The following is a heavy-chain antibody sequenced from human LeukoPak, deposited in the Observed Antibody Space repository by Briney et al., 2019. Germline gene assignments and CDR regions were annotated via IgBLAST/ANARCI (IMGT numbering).Heavy chain of an antibody. J-gene: IGHJ4*02. CDR2: IKKTGSET. D-gene: IGHD2-15*01. CDR3: AREDGYCSGGNCYSYFDS. CDR1: GFTFSHFW. V-gene: IGHV3-7*01. Sequence: GGSLRLSCAASGFTFSHFWMSWVRQAPGKGLEWVAYIKKTGSETYYVDSVKGRFTITRDNTRSSLFLQVYSLRAEDTAVYFCAREDGYCSGGNCYSYFDSWGQGTLVTVSS.